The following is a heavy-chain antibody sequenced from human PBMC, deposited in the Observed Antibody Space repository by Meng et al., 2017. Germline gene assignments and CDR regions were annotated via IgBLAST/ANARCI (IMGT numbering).Heavy chain of an antibody. V-gene: IGHV4-34*01. D-gene: IGHD3-10*01. CDR3: ARGSTWDGSGSYYPVYFDY. Sequence: QVQLQQWGAGLLKPSETLSLTCAVYGGSFSGYYWSWILQPPGKGLEWIGEINHSGSTNYNPSLKSRVTISVDTSKNQFSLKLSSVTAADTAVYYCARGSTWDGSGSYYPVYFDYWGQGTLVTVSS. CDR1: GGSFSGYY. CDR2: INHSGST. J-gene: IGHJ4*02.